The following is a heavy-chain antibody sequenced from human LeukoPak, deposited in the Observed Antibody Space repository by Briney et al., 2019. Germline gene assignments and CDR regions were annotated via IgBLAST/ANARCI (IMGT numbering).Heavy chain of an antibody. CDR2: IYYSGST. V-gene: IGHV4-31*03. CDR1: GGSISSGGYY. J-gene: IGHJ4*02. D-gene: IGHD3-10*01. Sequence: SETLSLTCTVSGGSISSGGYYWSWIRQHPGKGLEWIGYIYYSGSTYYNPSLKSRVTISVDTSKNQFSLKLSSVTAADTAVYYCARERLVGGTRNFDYWGQGTLVTVSS. CDR3: ARERLVGGTRNFDY.